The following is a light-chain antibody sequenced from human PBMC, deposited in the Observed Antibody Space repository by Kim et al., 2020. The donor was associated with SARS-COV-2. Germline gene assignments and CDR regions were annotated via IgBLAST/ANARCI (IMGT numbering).Light chain of an antibody. J-gene: IGKJ4*01. CDR1: RSVFDRSDNENP. V-gene: IGKV4-1*01. Sequence: ATINCKSSRSVFDRSDNENPLAWYQQKPGQPLKLLIYRASTRESGVPDRFSGSGSGTGFTLTISSLQAEDVAVYYCQQYYGSPLTFGGGTKVEIK. CDR2: RAS. CDR3: QQYYGSPLT.